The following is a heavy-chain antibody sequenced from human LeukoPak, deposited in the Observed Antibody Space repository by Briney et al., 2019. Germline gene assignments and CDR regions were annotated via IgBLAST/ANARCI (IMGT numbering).Heavy chain of an antibody. Sequence: PGRSLRLSCAASGFTFSSYAMHWVRQAPGKGLEWVAVISYDGSNKYYADSVKARFTISTDNSKNTLYLQMNSLRAEDTAVYYCARDSTTSHCFDYWGQGTLVTVSS. CDR1: GFTFSSYA. D-gene: IGHD2-2*01. CDR2: ISYDGSNK. CDR3: ARDSTTSHCFDY. J-gene: IGHJ4*02. V-gene: IGHV3-30*04.